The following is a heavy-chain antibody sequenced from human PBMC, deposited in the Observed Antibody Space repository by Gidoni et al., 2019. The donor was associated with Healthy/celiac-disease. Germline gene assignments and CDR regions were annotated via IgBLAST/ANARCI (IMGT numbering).Heavy chain of an antibody. V-gene: IGHV5-51*01. J-gene: IGHJ3*02. Sequence: EVQLVQSGAYVKKPGDSLKLSCKGSGYSFTSYWIGWVRQMPGKGLEWMGIIYPGDSDTRYSPSFQGQDTISADKSISTAYLQWSSLKASDTAMYYCAKGIAAAGTDDAFDIWGQGTMVTVSS. D-gene: IGHD6-13*01. CDR2: IYPGDSDT. CDR3: AKGIAAAGTDDAFDI. CDR1: GYSFTSYW.